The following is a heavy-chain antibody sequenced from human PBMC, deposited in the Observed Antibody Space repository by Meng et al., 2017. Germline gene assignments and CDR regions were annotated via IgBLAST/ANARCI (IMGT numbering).Heavy chain of an antibody. CDR3: ATRGNPYLNC. CDR1: GYTLSSDG. Sequence: QGQLVEFGAGVKKAGASVKVSCEASGYTLSSDGFSWVRQAPGQGLEWLGWINTYNGKTDYAQKFQGRITMTTDTFTSTAYMELRNLRSDDTAVYYCATRGNPYLNCWGQGTLVTVST. CDR2: INTYNGKT. V-gene: IGHV1-18*01. J-gene: IGHJ4*02.